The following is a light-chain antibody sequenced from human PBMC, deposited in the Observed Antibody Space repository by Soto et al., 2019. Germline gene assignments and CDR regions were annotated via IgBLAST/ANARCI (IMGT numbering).Light chain of an antibody. CDR3: HQYGSSPPYT. Sequence: EIVLTQSPGTLSLSPGERATLSCRASQSVSGNYLAWYQQKPGQSPRLLIYGSSDRATGITDRFSGSGSGTDFTLTITKVEPADFAVYYCHQYGSSPPYTFGQGTKLEMK. V-gene: IGKV3-20*01. J-gene: IGKJ2*01. CDR1: QSVSGNY. CDR2: GSS.